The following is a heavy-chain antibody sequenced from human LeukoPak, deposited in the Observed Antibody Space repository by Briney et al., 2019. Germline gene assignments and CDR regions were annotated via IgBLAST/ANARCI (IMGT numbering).Heavy chain of an antibody. J-gene: IGHJ3*02. Sequence: SVKVSCKASGGTFSSYAISWVRQGPGQGLEWVGGIIPIFGTANYAQKFQGRVTITADESTSTAYMELSSLRSEDTAVYYCARRYCSGGSCYQMDAFDIWGQGTMVTVSS. V-gene: IGHV1-69*13. CDR2: IIPIFGTA. CDR3: ARRYCSGGSCYQMDAFDI. CDR1: GGTFSSYA. D-gene: IGHD2-15*01.